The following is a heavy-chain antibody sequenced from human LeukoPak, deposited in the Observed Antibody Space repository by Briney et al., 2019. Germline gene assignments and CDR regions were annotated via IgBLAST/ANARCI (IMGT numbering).Heavy chain of an antibody. Sequence: SETLSLTCTVSGGSISSYYWSWIRQPPGEGLEWIGYIYYSGSTNYNPSLKSRVTISVDTSKNQFSLKLSSVTAADTAVYYCARVYGDYRWFDPWGQGTLVTVSS. CDR2: IYYSGST. V-gene: IGHV4-59*01. J-gene: IGHJ5*02. CDR3: ARVYGDYRWFDP. D-gene: IGHD4-17*01. CDR1: GGSISSYY.